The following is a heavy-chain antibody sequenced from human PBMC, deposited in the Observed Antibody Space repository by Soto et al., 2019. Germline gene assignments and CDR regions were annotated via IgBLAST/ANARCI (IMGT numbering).Heavy chain of an antibody. CDR1: GFTFDDYA. V-gene: IGHV3-9*01. CDR3: AKDGVGCSSTSCPLGFDP. Sequence: EVQLVESGGGLVQPGRSLRLSCAASGFTFDDYAMHWVRQAPGKGLEWVSGISWNSGSIGYADSVKGRFTISRDNAKNSLYLQMNSLRAEDTALYYCAKDGVGCSSTSCPLGFDPWGQGTLVTVSS. CDR2: ISWNSGSI. J-gene: IGHJ5*02. D-gene: IGHD2-2*01.